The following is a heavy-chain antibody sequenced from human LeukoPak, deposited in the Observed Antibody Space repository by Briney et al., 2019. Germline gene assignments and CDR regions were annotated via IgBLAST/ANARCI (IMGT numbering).Heavy chain of an antibody. J-gene: IGHJ4*02. CDR2: IKPNSGVT. D-gene: IGHD2-21*02. CDR3: ARPTYCGSDCYFNFDY. V-gene: IGHV1-2*02. CDR1: GYTFPTYF. Sequence: VASEKVSCKTSGYTFPTYFMHWVRQAPGQGLEWMGYIKPNSGVTNYAQKFRGRVTMTWDTSISTAYIELIGLTSDDTAIYYCARPTYCGSDCYFNFDYWGQGTLVTVSS.